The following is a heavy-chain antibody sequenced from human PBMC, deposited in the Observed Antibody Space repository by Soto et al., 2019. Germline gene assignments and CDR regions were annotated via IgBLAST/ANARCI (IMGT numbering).Heavy chain of an antibody. CDR2: TNAGNGNT. V-gene: IGHV1-3*05. Sequence: QVQLVQSGAEEKKPGASVKVSCKASGYTFTSYDLHWVRQAPGQRLEWMGWTNAGNGNTKYSQKFQGRVTITRDTSARKAYMGLSSLRSEDTAVYYCATDKITGILDYWGQGTLVTVSS. D-gene: IGHD1-20*01. J-gene: IGHJ4*02. CDR1: GYTFTSYD. CDR3: ATDKITGILDY.